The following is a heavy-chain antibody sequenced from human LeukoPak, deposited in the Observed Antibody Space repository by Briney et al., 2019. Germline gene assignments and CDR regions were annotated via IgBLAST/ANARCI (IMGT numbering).Heavy chain of an antibody. Sequence: GGSLRLSCAASGFALSGYSMNWVRQAPGKGLEWVSSISSSSSYIYYADSVKGRFIISRDNAKNSLYLQMNSLRAEDTAVYYCARKGAGYSGYGIDYWGQGTLVTVSS. D-gene: IGHD5-12*01. CDR1: GFALSGYS. CDR3: ARKGAGYSGYGIDY. V-gene: IGHV3-21*01. J-gene: IGHJ4*02. CDR2: ISSSSSYI.